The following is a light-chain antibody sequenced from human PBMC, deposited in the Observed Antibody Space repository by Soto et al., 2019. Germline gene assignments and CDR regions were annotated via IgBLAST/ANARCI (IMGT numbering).Light chain of an antibody. CDR3: AAWGDRLNTWV. CDR2: EVS. Sequence: QSVLTQPASVSGSPGQSITISCTGTSSDVGGYKYVSWYQQHPDKAPKLIIFEVSNRPSGISSRFSGSKSGNTASLTISGLQAEDEADYFCAAWGDRLNTWVFGGGTKLTVL. CDR1: SSDVGGYKY. J-gene: IGLJ3*02. V-gene: IGLV2-14*01.